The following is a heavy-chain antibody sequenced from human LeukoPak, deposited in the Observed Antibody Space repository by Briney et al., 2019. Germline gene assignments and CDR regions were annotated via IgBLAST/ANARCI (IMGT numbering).Heavy chain of an antibody. V-gene: IGHV3-23*01. Sequence: PGGSLRLSCAASGFTFSSYAMSWVRQAPGKGLEWVSAISGSGGSTYYADSVKGRFTISRDNSKNTLYLQMNSLRAEDTAVYYCAKDQEAITMVRGELDYWGLGTLVTVSS. CDR1: GFTFSSYA. D-gene: IGHD3-10*01. CDR3: AKDQEAITMVRGELDY. J-gene: IGHJ4*02. CDR2: ISGSGGST.